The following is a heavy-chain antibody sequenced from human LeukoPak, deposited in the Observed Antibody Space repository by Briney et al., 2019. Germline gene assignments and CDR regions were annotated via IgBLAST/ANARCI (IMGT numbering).Heavy chain of an antibody. CDR1: GFTFSSYA. J-gene: IGHJ4*02. D-gene: IGHD1-26*01. V-gene: IGHV3-30*04. CDR2: MSFDVNNK. CDR3: VRDLGGRSGH. Sequence: GGSLRLSCATSGFTFSSYAFHWVRQAPGKGLEWVATMSFDVNNKYYADSVRGRFTISRDNAKNTLDLQMNSLRAEDTAVYYCVRDLGGRSGHWGQGTLVTVSS.